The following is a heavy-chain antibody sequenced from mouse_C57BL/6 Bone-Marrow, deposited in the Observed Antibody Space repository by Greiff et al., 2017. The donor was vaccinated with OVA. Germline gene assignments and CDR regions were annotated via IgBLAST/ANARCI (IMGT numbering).Heavy chain of an antibody. CDR3: AREGDDYGSYAMDY. CDR2: IYPSNGVS. V-gene: IGHV1-31*01. J-gene: IGHJ4*01. Sequence: VQLQQSGPELVKPGASVKISCKASGYSFTGYYMHWVKQSHGNILDWIGYIYPSNGVSSYNQKFKGKATLTVDKSSSTAYMELRSLTSEDSAVYYCAREGDDYGSYAMDYWGQGTSVTVSS. D-gene: IGHD1-1*01. CDR1: GYSFTGYY.